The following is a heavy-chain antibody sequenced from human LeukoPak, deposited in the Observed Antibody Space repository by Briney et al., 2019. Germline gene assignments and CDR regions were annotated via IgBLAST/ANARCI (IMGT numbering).Heavy chain of an antibody. J-gene: IGHJ6*04. V-gene: IGHV1-18*04. CDR1: GYTFTSYG. D-gene: IGHD6-19*01. CDR2: ISAYNGNT. Sequence: AASVKVSCKASGYTFTSYGISWVRQAPGQGLEWMGWISAYNGNTNYAQKLQGRVTMTTDTSTSTAYMELRSLRSDDTAVYYCVRDRPLNTAVAGTISYYYYGTDVWGKGTTVTVSS. CDR3: VRDRPLNTAVAGTISYYYYGTDV.